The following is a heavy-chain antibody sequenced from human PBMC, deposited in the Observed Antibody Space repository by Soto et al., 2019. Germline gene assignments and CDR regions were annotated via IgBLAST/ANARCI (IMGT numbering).Heavy chain of an antibody. CDR2: IYHSGST. J-gene: IGHJ6*02. CDR1: GGSISSSNW. V-gene: IGHV4-4*02. Sequence: PSETLSLTCAVSGGSISSSNWWSWVRQPPGKGLEWIGEIYHSGSTNYNPSLKSRVTISVDKSKNQFSLKLSSVTAADTAVYYCAREQKSIAARRMDVWGQGTTVTVSS. D-gene: IGHD6-6*01. CDR3: AREQKSIAARRMDV.